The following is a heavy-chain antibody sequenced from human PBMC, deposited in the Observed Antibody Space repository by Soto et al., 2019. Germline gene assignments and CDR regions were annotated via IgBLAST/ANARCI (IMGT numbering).Heavy chain of an antibody. D-gene: IGHD4-17*01. V-gene: IGHV1-46*01. CDR3: ARGLTTVVTPNYFDY. CDR2: INPSGGST. J-gene: IGHJ4*02. Sequence: GASVKVSCKASGYTFTSYYMHWVRQAPGQGLEWMGIINPSGGSTSYAQKFQSRVTMTRDTSTSTVYMELSSLRSEDTAVYYCARGLTTVVTPNYFDYWGQGTLVTVSS. CDR1: GYTFTSYY.